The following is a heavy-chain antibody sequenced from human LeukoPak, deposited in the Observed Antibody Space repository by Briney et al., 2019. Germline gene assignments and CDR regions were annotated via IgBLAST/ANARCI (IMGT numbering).Heavy chain of an antibody. V-gene: IGHV4-39*01. D-gene: IGHD3-3*01. J-gene: IGHJ4*02. CDR1: GGSISSSSYY. CDR3: ARGFSFGVVITYYFDY. CDR2: IYYSGST. Sequence: MPSETLSLTCTVSGGSISSSSYYWGWIRQPPGKGLEWIGSIYYSGSTYYNPSLKSRVTISVDTSKNQFSLKLSSVTAADTAVYYCARGFSFGVVITYYFDYWGQGTLVTVSS.